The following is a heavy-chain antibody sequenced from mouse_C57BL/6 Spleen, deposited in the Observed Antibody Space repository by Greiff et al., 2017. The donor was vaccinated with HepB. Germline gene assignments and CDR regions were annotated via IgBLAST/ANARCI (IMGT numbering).Heavy chain of an antibody. CDR1: GYTFTSYW. J-gene: IGHJ2*01. D-gene: IGHD1-1*01. CDR2: INPSNGGT. Sequence: QVQLKQPGTELVKPGASVKLSCKASGYTFTSYWMHWVKQRPGQGLEWIGNINPSNGGTNYNEKFKSKATLTVDKSSSTAYMKLSSLTSEDSAVYYCARADYYGSSSFDYWGQGTTLTVSS. CDR3: ARADYYGSSSFDY. V-gene: IGHV1-53*01.